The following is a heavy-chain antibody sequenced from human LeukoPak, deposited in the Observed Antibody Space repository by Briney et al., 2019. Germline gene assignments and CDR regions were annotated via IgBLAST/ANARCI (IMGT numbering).Heavy chain of an antibody. Sequence: KPSETLSLTCAASGVSISSSNWWSWVRQPPGKGLEWIGEIYHSGSTNYNPSLKSRVTISVDKSKNQFSLKLSSVTAADTAVYYCARWCMLREAFDIWGQGTMVTVSS. CDR1: GVSISSSNW. CDR2: IYHSGST. CDR3: ARWCMLREAFDI. J-gene: IGHJ3*02. D-gene: IGHD2-8*02. V-gene: IGHV4-4*02.